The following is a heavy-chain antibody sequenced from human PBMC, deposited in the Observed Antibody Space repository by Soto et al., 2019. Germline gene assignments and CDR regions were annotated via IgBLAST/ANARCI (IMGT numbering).Heavy chain of an antibody. V-gene: IGHV3-9*01. D-gene: IGHD5-18*01. CDR3: AKGQYSSTWVAYFDF. CDR1: GFIFDDYA. Sequence: PGGSLRLSCAASGFIFDDYAMHWVRQVPGKGLEWVSGVGWNSGSIDYADSVKGRFTISRDNAKNSVYLQMNSLRAEDTALYYCAKGQYSSTWVAYFDFWGQGTLVTVS. CDR2: VGWNSGSI. J-gene: IGHJ4*02.